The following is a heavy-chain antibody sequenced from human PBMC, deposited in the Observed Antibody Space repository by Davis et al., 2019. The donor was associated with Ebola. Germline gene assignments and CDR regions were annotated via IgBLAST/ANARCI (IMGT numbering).Heavy chain of an antibody. CDR3: ATTQWLREFDN. J-gene: IGHJ4*02. Sequence: GGSLRLSCAASGFTFSSNHMSWVRQAPGKGLEWVSVIYDHSTAYADSVRGRFIISRDKSNNTLYLEMNTLRVDDTAGYYCATTQWLREFDNRGQGTLVTVSS. CDR1: GFTFSSNH. D-gene: IGHD6-19*01. V-gene: IGHV3-53*05. CDR2: IYDHST.